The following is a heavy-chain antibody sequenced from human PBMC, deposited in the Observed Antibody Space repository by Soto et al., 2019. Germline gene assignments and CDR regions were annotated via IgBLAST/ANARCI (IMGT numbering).Heavy chain of an antibody. CDR3: ARVERGTATTVVDAFDI. D-gene: IGHD1-1*01. CDR1: GGFVSSGRYY. CDR2: MSHSGGT. V-gene: IGHV4-34*01. Sequence: QVQLQQWGAGLLKPSETLSLTCAVYGGFVSSGRYYWSWIRQPPGKGLEWIGEMSHSGGTHFNQSLKSRVTISVDTTKNQFSLKMSSVTAADTALYYCARVERGTATTVVDAFDIWGPGTMVTVSS. J-gene: IGHJ3*02.